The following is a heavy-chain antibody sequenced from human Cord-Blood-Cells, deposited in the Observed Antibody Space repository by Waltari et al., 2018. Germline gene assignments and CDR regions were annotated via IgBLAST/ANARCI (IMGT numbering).Heavy chain of an antibody. CDR2: MNTNSGNT. D-gene: IGHD3-16*01. V-gene: IGHV1-8*03. Sequence: QVQLVQSGAEVKKPGASVKVSCTASGYTFTRSEINWVRQATGQGLAWKGWMNTNSGNTGYAQKFQGRVTITRNTSISTAYMELSSRRSEDTAVYYCARLGPHWYFDLWGRGTLVTVSS. J-gene: IGHJ2*01. CDR3: ARLGPHWYFDL. CDR1: GYTFTRSE.